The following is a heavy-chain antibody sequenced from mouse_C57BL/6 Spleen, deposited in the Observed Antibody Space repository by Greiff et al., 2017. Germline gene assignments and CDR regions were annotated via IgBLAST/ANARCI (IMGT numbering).Heavy chain of an antibody. J-gene: IGHJ2*01. Sequence: QVQLQQSGAELVKPGASVKISCKASGYAFSSYWMNWVKQRPGKGLEWIGQIYPGDGDTNYNGKFKGKATLTADKSSSTAYMQLSSLTSEDSAVYFCATIYYDYSFDYWGQGTTLTVSS. CDR3: ATIYYDYSFDY. CDR2: IYPGDGDT. V-gene: IGHV1-80*01. D-gene: IGHD2-4*01. CDR1: GYAFSSYW.